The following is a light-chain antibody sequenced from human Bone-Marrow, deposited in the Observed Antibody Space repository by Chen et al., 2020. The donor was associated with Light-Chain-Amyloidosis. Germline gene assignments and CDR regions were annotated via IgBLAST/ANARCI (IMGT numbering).Light chain of an antibody. CDR2: DAS. V-gene: IGKV3-11*01. J-gene: IGKJ4*01. CDR1: QSVSSN. CDR3: QQRSNWPLT. Sequence: EILMTQSPATLSVSPGERATLSCRASQSVSSNLAWYQQKPGQAPRLLIYDASNRATGIPARFSGSGSGTDFTLTINSLEPEDFAVYYCQQRSNWPLTFGGGTKVEIK.